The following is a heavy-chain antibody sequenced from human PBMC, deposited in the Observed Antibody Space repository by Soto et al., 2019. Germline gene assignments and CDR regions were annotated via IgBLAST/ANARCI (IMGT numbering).Heavy chain of an antibody. CDR1: GFTFSSYG. D-gene: IGHD2-8*02. CDR3: AKTVTADTGDDY. J-gene: IGHJ4*02. CDR2: ISYDGSNK. V-gene: IGHV3-30*18. Sequence: QVQLVESGGGVVQPGRSLRLSCAASGFTFSSYGMHWVRQAPGKGLEWVAVISYDGSNKYYADSVKGRFTISRDNSKNTLYLQMNSLRAEDTAVYYCAKTVTADTGDDYWGQGTLVTVSS.